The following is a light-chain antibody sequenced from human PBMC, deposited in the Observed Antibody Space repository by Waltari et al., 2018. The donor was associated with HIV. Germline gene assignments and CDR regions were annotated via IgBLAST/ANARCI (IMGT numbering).Light chain of an antibody. V-gene: IGKV3-20*01. J-gene: IGKJ1*01. CDR1: QTVSNSY. Sequence: IVFTQTPGTLSLPPGERATLSCRASQTVSNSYLAWYQQKPGQAPRLLLHGASNRATGIPDGFSGSESGTDFTLTISRLEPEDFAVYYCQQYDSSPWTFGQGTKVEIK. CDR3: QQYDSSPWT. CDR2: GAS.